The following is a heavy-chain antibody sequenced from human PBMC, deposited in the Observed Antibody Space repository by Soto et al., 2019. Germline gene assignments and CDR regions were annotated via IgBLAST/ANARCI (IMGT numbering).Heavy chain of an antibody. Sequence: GGSLRLSCAVSGCTFNKYAMHWVRQAPGRGLEWVALISDDGTNKYFLDSVKGRFSIYRDNSRNIVYLQISRLTTEDTAVYYCAKDYLGNRKTFDVWGQGTLVTVSS. V-gene: IGHV3-30*18. CDR1: GCTFNKYA. J-gene: IGHJ3*01. CDR3: AKDYLGNRKTFDV. CDR2: ISDDGTNK. D-gene: IGHD2-15*01.